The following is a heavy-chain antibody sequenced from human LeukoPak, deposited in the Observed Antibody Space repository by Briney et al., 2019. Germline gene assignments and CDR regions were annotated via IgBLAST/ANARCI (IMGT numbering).Heavy chain of an antibody. CDR3: ARDPLPRSYDILTGYYFRDWYFDL. V-gene: IGHV1-46*01. CDR1: GYTFTSYY. Sequence: GASVKVSCKASGYTFTSYYMHWVRQAPGQGLEWMGIINPSGGSTSYAQKFQGRVTMTRDTSTSTVYMELSSLRSEDTAVYYCARDPLPRSYDILTGYYFRDWYFDLWGRGTLVTVSS. D-gene: IGHD3-9*01. CDR2: INPSGGST. J-gene: IGHJ2*01.